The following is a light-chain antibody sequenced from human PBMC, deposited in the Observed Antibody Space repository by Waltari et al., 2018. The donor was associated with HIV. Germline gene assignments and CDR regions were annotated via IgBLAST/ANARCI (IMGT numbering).Light chain of an antibody. V-gene: IGLV1-44*01. CDR2: SNS. CDR3: GAWDDSLKGFM. Sequence: QSVLTQPPSASGAPGQRVTIPCSGSRSNIGSNPVSWYTQLPGTAPKLLISSNSQRPSGVPDRFSGSKSGSSASLAISGLQSEDESQYFCGAWDDSLKGFMFGGGTQLTVL. J-gene: IGLJ3*02. CDR1: RSNIGSNP.